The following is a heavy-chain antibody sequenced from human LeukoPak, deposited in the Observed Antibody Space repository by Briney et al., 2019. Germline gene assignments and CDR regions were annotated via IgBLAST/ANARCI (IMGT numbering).Heavy chain of an antibody. D-gene: IGHD3-22*01. V-gene: IGHV3-30*02. CDR3: ANFDSSGLVLEQ. J-gene: IGHJ4*02. CDR1: GFTFSSYG. Sequence: PGGSLRLSCAASGFTFSSYGMHWVRQAPGKGLEWVAFIRYDGSNKYYADSVKGRFTISRDNSKNTLYLQMNSLRAEDTAVYYCANFDSSGLVLEQWGQGTLVTASS. CDR2: IRYDGSNK.